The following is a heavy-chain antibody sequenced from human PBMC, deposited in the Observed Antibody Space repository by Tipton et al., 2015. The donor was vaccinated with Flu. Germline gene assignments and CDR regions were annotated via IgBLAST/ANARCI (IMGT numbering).Heavy chain of an antibody. V-gene: IGHV4-39*01. J-gene: IGHJ4*02. D-gene: IGHD3-10*02. CDR3: ARLSYYDVDLKNFYFDY. Sequence: TLSLTCTVSGGSISTTNYYWGWIRQPPEMGLEWIGSIYYTGSTYYNPSLRSRVTISVDTSKNQFSLKLRSVTAADTAVYYCARLSYYDVDLKNFYFDYWGQGALVTVSS. CDR1: GGSISTTNYY. CDR2: IYYTGST.